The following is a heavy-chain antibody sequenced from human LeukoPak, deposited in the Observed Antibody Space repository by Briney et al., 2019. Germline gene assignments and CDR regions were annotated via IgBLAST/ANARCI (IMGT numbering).Heavy chain of an antibody. V-gene: IGHV3-7*01. J-gene: IGHJ4*02. CDR2: IKQDGSEK. CDR3: ARCYSSAWCPWGDY. CDR1: GFTFSSYW. D-gene: IGHD6-19*01. Sequence: GGSLRLSCAASGFTFSSYWMSWVRQAPGKGLEWVASIKQDGSEKYYVNSVKGRFTISRDNAKNSLYLQMNSLRAEDTAVYYCARCYSSAWCPWGDYWGQGTLVSVSS.